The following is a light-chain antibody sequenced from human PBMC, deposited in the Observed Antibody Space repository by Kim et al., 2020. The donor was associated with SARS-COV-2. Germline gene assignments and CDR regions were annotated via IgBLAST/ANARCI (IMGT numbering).Light chain of an antibody. CDR2: GNN. CDR3: QSYDSSLSGYV. J-gene: IGLJ1*01. V-gene: IGLV1-40*01. CDR1: SSNIGAGYD. Sequence: RVTIACTGGSSNIGAGYDVNWYQQLPGTAPKLLIFGNNHRPSGVPDRFSGSKSGTSASLAITGLQAADEADFYCQSYDSSLSGYVFGTGTKVTVL.